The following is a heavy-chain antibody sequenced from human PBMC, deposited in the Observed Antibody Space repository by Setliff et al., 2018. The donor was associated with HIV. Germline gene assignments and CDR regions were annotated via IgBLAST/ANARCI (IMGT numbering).Heavy chain of an antibody. D-gene: IGHD3-3*01. CDR3: ARSIVPVASGYYYFEY. CDR1: GFSISSRYF. CDR2: IYHTGSS. Sequence: SETLSLTCDVSGFSISSRYFWGWIRQSPGKGLEWIGNIYHTGSSYYNPSLNVRATISLDTSKNQFSLKLNSVTAADTAVYYCARSIVPVASGYYYFEYWGQGTLVTVSS. V-gene: IGHV4-38-2*01. J-gene: IGHJ4*02.